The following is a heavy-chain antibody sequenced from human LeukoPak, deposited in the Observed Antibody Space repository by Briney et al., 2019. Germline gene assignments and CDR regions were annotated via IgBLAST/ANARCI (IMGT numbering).Heavy chain of an antibody. Sequence: ASETLSLTCAVSGYSISSGYYWGWIRQPPGKGLEWIGSIYHSGSTYYNPSLKSRVTISVDTSKSQFSLKLSSVTAADTAVYYCARGSRNCSGGSCYSWYYWGQGTLVTVSS. CDR1: GYSISSGYY. D-gene: IGHD2-15*01. J-gene: IGHJ4*02. V-gene: IGHV4-38-2*01. CDR3: ARGSRNCSGGSCYSWYY. CDR2: IYHSGST.